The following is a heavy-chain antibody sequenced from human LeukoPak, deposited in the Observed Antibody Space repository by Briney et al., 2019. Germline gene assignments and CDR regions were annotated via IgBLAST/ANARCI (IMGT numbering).Heavy chain of an antibody. CDR2: INWNGGST. V-gene: IGHV3-20*01. Sequence: GGSLRLSCAASGFTFDDYGMSWVRQAPGKGLEWVSGINWNGGSTGYADSVKGRFTISRDNAKNSPYLQMNSLRAEDTALYHCARNAVAGTFYYYMDVWGKGTTVTVSS. J-gene: IGHJ6*03. CDR1: GFTFDDYG. CDR3: ARNAVAGTFYYYMDV. D-gene: IGHD6-19*01.